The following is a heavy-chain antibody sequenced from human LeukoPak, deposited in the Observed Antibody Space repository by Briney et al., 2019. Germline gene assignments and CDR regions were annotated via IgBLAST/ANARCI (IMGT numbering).Heavy chain of an antibody. J-gene: IGHJ6*03. CDR1: GYTFTGYY. Sequence: ASVKVSCKASGYTFTGYYMHWVRQAPGQGLEWMGWINPNSGGTNYAQKFQGRVTMNRDTSISTAYMELSRLRSDDTAVYYCAFGEGNLAYYYYYYMDVWGKGTTVTVSS. D-gene: IGHD3-10*01. V-gene: IGHV1-2*02. CDR2: INPNSGGT. CDR3: AFGEGNLAYYYYYYMDV.